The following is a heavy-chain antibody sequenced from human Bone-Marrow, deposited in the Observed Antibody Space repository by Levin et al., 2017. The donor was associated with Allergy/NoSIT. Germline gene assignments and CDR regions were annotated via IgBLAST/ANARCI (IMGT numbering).Heavy chain of an antibody. J-gene: IGHJ6*02. Sequence: ASQTLSLTCAVYGGSFSGYYWSWIRQPPGKGLEWIGEINHSGSTNYNPSLKSRVTISVDTSKNQFSLKLSSVTAADTAVYYCARGNYCSSTSCYSQLYYYYGMDVWGQGTTVTVSS. D-gene: IGHD2-2*01. V-gene: IGHV4-34*01. CDR3: ARGNYCSSTSCYSQLYYYYGMDV. CDR2: INHSGST. CDR1: GGSFSGYY.